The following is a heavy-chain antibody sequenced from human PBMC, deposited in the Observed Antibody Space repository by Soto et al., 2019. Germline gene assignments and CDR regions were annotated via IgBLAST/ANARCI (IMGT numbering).Heavy chain of an antibody. CDR3: ARSRGYYDSSGYSYY. CDR2: IYHGGST. CDR1: GGSISSSHW. Sequence: QVQLQESGPGLVKPSGTLSLTCAVSGGSISSSHWWSWVRQPPGKGLEWIGEIYHGGSTNYHPSLKSRVTISVDKSKNQCSLKLSSVTAADTAVYYCARSRGYYDSSGYSYYWGQGTLVTVSS. D-gene: IGHD3-22*01. J-gene: IGHJ4*02. V-gene: IGHV4-4*02.